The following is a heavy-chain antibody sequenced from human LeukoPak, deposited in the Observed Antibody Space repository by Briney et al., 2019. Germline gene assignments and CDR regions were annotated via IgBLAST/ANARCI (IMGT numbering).Heavy chain of an antibody. CDR1: GGSFSGYY. CDR3: AREKARNYYDSSGYPGDLDY. CDR2: INHSGST. J-gene: IGHJ4*02. V-gene: IGHV4-34*01. Sequence: SETLSLTCAVYGGSFSGYYWSWIRQPPGKGLEWIGEINHSGSTNYNPSLKSRVTISVDTSKNQFSLTLSSVTAADTAVYYCAREKARNYYDSSGYPGDLDYWGQGTLVTVSS. D-gene: IGHD3-22*01.